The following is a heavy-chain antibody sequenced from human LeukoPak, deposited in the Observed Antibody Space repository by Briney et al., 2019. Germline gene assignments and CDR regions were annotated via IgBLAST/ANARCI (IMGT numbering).Heavy chain of an antibody. CDR1: GGSISSRSYY. Sequence: SETLSLTCTVSGGSISSRSYYWSWIRQPAGKGLEWIGRIYTSGSTNYNPSLKSRVTISVDTSKNQFSLKLSSVTAADTAVYYCASNNDYGDYWGQGTLVTVSS. J-gene: IGHJ4*02. CDR2: IYTSGST. V-gene: IGHV4-61*02. D-gene: IGHD1/OR15-1a*01. CDR3: ASNNDYGDY.